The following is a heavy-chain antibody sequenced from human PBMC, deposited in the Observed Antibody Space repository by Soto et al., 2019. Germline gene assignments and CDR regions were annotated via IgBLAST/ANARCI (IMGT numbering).Heavy chain of an antibody. CDR3: ARDPDGDDAFDS. J-gene: IGHJ3*01. CDR2: ISAYNGNT. D-gene: IGHD3-10*01. Sequence: QVQLVQSGAEVKRPGASVMVSCRASGYTFTTYVISWVRQAPGQGLEWMGWISAYNGNTKYEQRLQGRVTMTKDTSASTAYMELRSLRSDDTAVYYCARDPDGDDAFDSWGQGTMVTVSA. V-gene: IGHV1-18*01. CDR1: GYTFTTYV.